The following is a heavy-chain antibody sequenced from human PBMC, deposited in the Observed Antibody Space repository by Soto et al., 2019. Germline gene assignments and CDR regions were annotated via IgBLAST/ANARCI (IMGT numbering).Heavy chain of an antibody. CDR2: ICYDGSNK. CDR1: GFTFSSYG. CDR3: ARSTLWFGELSYYGMDV. J-gene: IGHJ6*02. V-gene: IGHV3-33*01. D-gene: IGHD3-10*01. Sequence: GGSLRRSCPASGFTFSSYGMHLVRQAPGKGLEWVAFICYDGSNKYYADSVKGRFTISRDNSKNSLYLQMNSLRAEHTAVYDCARSTLWFGELSYYGMDVWGQGTTVTVSS.